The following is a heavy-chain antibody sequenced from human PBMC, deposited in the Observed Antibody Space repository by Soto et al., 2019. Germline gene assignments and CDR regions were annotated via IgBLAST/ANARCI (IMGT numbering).Heavy chain of an antibody. CDR1: GGSISSYY. Sequence: PSETLSLTCTVSGGSISSYYWSWIRQPPGKGLEWIGYIYYSGSTNYNPSLKSRVTISVDTSKNQFSLKLSSVTAADTAAYYCARALVAAAGTFNWLDPWGQGTLVTVSS. CDR2: IYYSGST. D-gene: IGHD6-13*01. V-gene: IGHV4-59*01. J-gene: IGHJ5*02. CDR3: ARALVAAAGTFNWLDP.